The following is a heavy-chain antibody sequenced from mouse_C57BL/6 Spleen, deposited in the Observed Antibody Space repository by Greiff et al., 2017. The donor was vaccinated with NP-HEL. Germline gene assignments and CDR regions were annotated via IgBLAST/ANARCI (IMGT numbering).Heavy chain of an antibody. CDR2: IYPGSGST. Sequence: QVQLQQPGAELVKPGASVKMSCKASGYTFTSYWITWVKQRPGQGLEWIGDIYPGSGSTNYNEKFKSKATLTVDTSSSTAYMQLSSLTSEDSAVYYCARSPIYYYGFDYWGQGTTLTVSS. D-gene: IGHD1-1*01. CDR3: ARSPIYYYGFDY. J-gene: IGHJ2*01. CDR1: GYTFTSYW. V-gene: IGHV1-55*01.